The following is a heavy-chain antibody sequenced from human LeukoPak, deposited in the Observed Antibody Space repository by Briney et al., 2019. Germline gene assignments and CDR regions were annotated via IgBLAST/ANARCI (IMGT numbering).Heavy chain of an antibody. CDR2: IIPIFGTP. CDR3: ATAPPSYDILTGPTKDYMDV. CDR1: GGSFSAYA. D-gene: IGHD3-9*01. Sequence: SVKVSCKTSGGSFSAYAISWVRQAPGQGLEWMGGIIPIFGTPNYAQKFQGRVTITTDESTSTAYMELSSLRSEDTAVYYCATAPPSYDILTGPTKDYMDVWGKGTTVTVSS. J-gene: IGHJ6*03. V-gene: IGHV1-69*05.